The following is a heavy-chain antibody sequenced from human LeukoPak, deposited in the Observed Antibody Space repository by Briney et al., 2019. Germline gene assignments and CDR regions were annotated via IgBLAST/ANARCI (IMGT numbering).Heavy chain of an antibody. D-gene: IGHD5-24*01. J-gene: IGHJ4*02. CDR2: IKQDGSEK. Sequence: GGSLRLSCAASGFTFSRYWMSWVRQAPGKGLEWVANIKQDGSEKYYVDSVKGRFTISRDNAKNSLYLQMNSLRAEDTAVYYCATLGGRCLQFFDYWGQGTLVTVSS. V-gene: IGHV3-7*01. CDR1: GFTFSRYW. CDR3: ATLGGRCLQFFDY.